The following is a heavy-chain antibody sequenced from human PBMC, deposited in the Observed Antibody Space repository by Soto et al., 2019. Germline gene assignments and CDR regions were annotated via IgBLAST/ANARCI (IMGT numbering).Heavy chain of an antibody. D-gene: IGHD5-18*01. J-gene: IGHJ4*02. Sequence: SVKVSCKTSGFTFSSSAVHWVRQARGHRLQWIGWIDVGSANANYAQMLQERVTISRDTSTSTVYMELSSLRSEDTAVYYCASTGDTAMVYFDYWGQGTLVTVSS. V-gene: IGHV1-58*01. CDR1: GFTFSSSA. CDR2: IDVGSANA. CDR3: ASTGDTAMVYFDY.